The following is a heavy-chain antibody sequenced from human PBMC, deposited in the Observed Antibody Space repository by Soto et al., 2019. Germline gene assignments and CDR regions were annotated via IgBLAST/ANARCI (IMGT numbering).Heavy chain of an antibody. D-gene: IGHD3-10*01. CDR3: ARVLFYGSGSQNNWFGP. CDR2: ISGDATDT. CDR1: GFIFSNYA. Sequence: HPGGSLRLSCAASGFIFSNYAMNWVRQAPGKGLEWVSSISGDATDTYYADSVKGRFAVSRENSKNTVYLQMNSLRAEDTAVYYCARVLFYGSGSQNNWFGPWGQGTLVTVSS. V-gene: IGHV3-23*01. J-gene: IGHJ5*02.